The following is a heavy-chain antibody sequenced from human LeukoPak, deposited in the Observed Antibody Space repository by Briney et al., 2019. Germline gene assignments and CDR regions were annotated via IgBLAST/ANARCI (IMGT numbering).Heavy chain of an antibody. Sequence: GASVKVSCKASGYTFTGYYMHWVRQAPGQGLEWMGWINPNSGGTNYAQKFQGRVTMTRDTSISTAYMELSRLRSDDTAVYYCARDLITMVRGVIPNWFDPWGQGTLVTVSS. D-gene: IGHD3-10*01. CDR3: ARDLITMVRGVIPNWFDP. CDR2: INPNSGGT. V-gene: IGHV1-2*02. J-gene: IGHJ5*02. CDR1: GYTFTGYY.